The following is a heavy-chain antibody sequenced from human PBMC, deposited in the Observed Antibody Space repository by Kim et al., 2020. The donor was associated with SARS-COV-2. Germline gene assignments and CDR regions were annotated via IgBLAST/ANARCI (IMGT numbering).Heavy chain of an antibody. CDR2: IYYSGST. V-gene: IGHV4-39*01. CDR3: ARHGQGDFWSGYYGNWFDP. J-gene: IGHJ5*02. Sequence: SETLSLTCTVSGGSISSSSYYWGWIRQPPGKGLEWIGSIYYSGSTYYNPSLKSRVTISVDTSKNQFSLKLSSVTAADTAVYYCARHGQGDFWSGYYGNWFDPWGQGTLVTVSS. D-gene: IGHD3-3*01. CDR1: GGSISSSSYY.